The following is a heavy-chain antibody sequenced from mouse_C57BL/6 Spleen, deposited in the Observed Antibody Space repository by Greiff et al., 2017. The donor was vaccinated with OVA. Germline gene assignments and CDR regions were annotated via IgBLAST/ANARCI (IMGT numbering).Heavy chain of an antibody. CDR2: IYPGDGDT. J-gene: IGHJ2*01. CDR3: ARGGTGTDFDY. CDR1: GYAFSSSW. Sequence: VQLMESGPELVKPGASVKISCKASGYAFSSSWMNWVKQRPGKGLEWIGRIYPGDGDTNYNGKFKGKATLTADKSSSTAYMQLSSLTSEDSAVYFCARGGTGTDFDYWGQGTTLTVSS. D-gene: IGHD4-1*01. V-gene: IGHV1-82*01.